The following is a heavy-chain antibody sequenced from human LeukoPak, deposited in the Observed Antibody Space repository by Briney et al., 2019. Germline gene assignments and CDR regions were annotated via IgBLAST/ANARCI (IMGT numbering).Heavy chain of an antibody. CDR1: GFTFNNYA. J-gene: IGHJ5*02. CDR3: AKMVPQSGWFDP. V-gene: IGHV3-23*01. D-gene: IGHD2-8*01. Sequence: PGGSLRLSCAASGFTFNNYAMSWVRQAPGKGLEWVSSISGSGTSTYYADSVKGRFTISRDNSKNTLYLQMNSLRAEDTAVYYCAKMVPQSGWFDPRGQGTPVTLLS. CDR2: ISGSGTST.